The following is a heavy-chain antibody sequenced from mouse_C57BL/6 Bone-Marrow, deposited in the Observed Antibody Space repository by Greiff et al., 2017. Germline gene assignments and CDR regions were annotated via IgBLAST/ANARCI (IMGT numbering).Heavy chain of an antibody. Sequence: QVQLKESGAELVRPGASVKLSCKASGYTFTDYYINWVKQRPGQGLEWIARIYPGSGNTYYNEKFKGKATLTAEKSSSTAYMQLSSLTSEDSAVXFCARSVAYYSNLYAMDYWGQGTSVTVSS. J-gene: IGHJ4*01. D-gene: IGHD2-5*01. CDR1: GYTFTDYY. CDR3: ARSVAYYSNLYAMDY. CDR2: IYPGSGNT. V-gene: IGHV1-76*01.